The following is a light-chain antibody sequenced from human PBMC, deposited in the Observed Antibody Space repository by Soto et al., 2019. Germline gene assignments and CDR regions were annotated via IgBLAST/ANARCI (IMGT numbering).Light chain of an antibody. J-gene: IGLJ2*01. Sequence: QSALTQPASVSGSPGQSITISCTGTSSDVGGYNYVSWYQQHPGKAPKLMIYDVSNRPSGVFNRFSGSKSGNTASLTISGLQAEDEADYYCSSYTSSSPIYVVFGGGTKLTVL. V-gene: IGLV2-14*01. CDR1: SSDVGGYNY. CDR3: SSYTSSSPIYVV. CDR2: DVS.